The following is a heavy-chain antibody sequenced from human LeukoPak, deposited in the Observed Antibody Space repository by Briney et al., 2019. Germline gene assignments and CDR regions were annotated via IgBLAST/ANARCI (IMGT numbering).Heavy chain of an antibody. CDR3: ATPYCSGGSCYRYAFDI. J-gene: IGHJ3*02. CDR2: LDPEDGET. CDR1: GYTLTELS. Sequence: ASVKVSCKVSGYTLTELSMHWVRQAPGKGLEWMGGLDPEDGETIYAQKFQGRVTMTEDTSTDTAYMELSSLRSEDTAVYYCATPYCSGGSCYRYAFDIWGQGTMVTVSS. V-gene: IGHV1-24*01. D-gene: IGHD2-15*01.